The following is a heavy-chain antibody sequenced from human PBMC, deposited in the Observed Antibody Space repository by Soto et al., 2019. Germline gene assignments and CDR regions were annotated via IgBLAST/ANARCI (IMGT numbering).Heavy chain of an antibody. CDR2: IIPIFGTA. V-gene: IGHV1-69*01. CDR1: GGTFSSYA. D-gene: IGHD6-13*01. Sequence: QVQLVQSGAEVKKPGSSVKVSCKASGGTFSSYAISWVRQAPGQGLEWMGGIIPIFGTANYAQKSQGRVTITADESASTAYMELSSLRSEDTAVYYCASFRYSSSWYNWYFDLWGRGTLVTVSS. J-gene: IGHJ2*01. CDR3: ASFRYSSSWYNWYFDL.